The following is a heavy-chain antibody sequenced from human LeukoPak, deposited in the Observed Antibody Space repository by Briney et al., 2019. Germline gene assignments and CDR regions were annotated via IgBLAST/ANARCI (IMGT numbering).Heavy chain of an antibody. V-gene: IGHV4-39*07. CDR1: GGSIRSSADF. D-gene: IGHD6-19*01. J-gene: IGHJ4*02. CDR3: ARSIRGYSSGWYYFDY. CDR2: VYYSGST. Sequence: SETLSLTCTVSGGSIRSSADFWGWIRQPPGKDLEWIGSVYYSGSTYYNPSLKSRVTISVDTSQNQFSVRLSSVTAADTAVYYCARSIRGYSSGWYYFDYWGQGTLITVSS.